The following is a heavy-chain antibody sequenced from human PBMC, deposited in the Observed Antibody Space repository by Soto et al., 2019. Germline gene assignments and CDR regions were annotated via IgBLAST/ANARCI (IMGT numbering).Heavy chain of an antibody. CDR1: GFTVSSNY. J-gene: IGHJ4*02. V-gene: IGHV3-53*01. CDR2: IYSGGST. D-gene: IGHD3-3*01. CDR3: ARSQNDFWSGYPPGFDY. Sequence: PGGSLRLSCAASGFTVSSNYMSWVRQAPGKGLEWVSVIYSGGSTYYADSVKGRFTISRDNSKNTLYLQMNSLRAEDTAVYYCARSQNDFWSGYPPGFDYWGQGTLVTVS.